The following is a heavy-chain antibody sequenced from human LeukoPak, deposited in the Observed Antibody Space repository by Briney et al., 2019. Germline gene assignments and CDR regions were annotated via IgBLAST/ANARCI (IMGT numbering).Heavy chain of an antibody. Sequence: SETLSLTCAVYGGSFSGYYWSWIRQPPGKGLEWIGEINHSRSTNYNPSLKSRVTISVDTSKNQFSLKLSSVTAADTAVYYCARGPTRTWIQLWSAYNWFDPWGQGTLVTVSS. J-gene: IGHJ5*02. CDR1: GGSFSGYY. CDR3: ARGPTRTWIQLWSAYNWFDP. CDR2: INHSRST. D-gene: IGHD5-18*01. V-gene: IGHV4-34*01.